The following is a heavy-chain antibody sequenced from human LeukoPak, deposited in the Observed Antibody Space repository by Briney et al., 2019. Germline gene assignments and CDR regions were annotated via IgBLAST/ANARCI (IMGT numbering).Heavy chain of an antibody. CDR1: GYTFTGYY. CDR2: INPNSGGT. CDR3: ARLECELLNAFDI. Sequence: ASVKVSCKASGYTFTGYYMHWVRQAPGQGLEWMGWINPNSGGTNYAQKFQGRVTMTRDTSISTAYMELSRLRSDDTAVYYCARLECELLNAFDIWGQGTMVTVSS. D-gene: IGHD1-26*01. J-gene: IGHJ3*02. V-gene: IGHV1-2*02.